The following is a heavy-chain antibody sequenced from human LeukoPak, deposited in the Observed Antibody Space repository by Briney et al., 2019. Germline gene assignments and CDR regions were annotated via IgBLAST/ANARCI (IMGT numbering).Heavy chain of an antibody. J-gene: IGHJ5*02. CDR2: IYYSGST. CDR1: GGSISSHY. D-gene: IGHD1-1*01. V-gene: IGHV4-59*11. Sequence: SETQSLTCTVSGGSISSHYWSWIRQPPGKGLEWIGYIYYSGSTNYNPSLKSRVTISVDTSKNQFSLKLSSVTAADTAVYYCAKARLPRYNWNDWFDPWGQGTLVTVSS. CDR3: AKARLPRYNWNDWFDP.